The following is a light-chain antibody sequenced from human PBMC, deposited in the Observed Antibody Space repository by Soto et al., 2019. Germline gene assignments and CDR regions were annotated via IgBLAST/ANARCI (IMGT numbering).Light chain of an antibody. CDR3: YCAVETDLVL. J-gene: IGLJ2*01. V-gene: IGLV3-27*01. Sequence: SYELTQPSSVSVSPGQTARITCSGDVLAKKYVRWYQQKPGQAPLMLIYKDTERPSGIPARFSGSTSGTTVTLTISGARVEDEADYYSYCAVETDLVLFGRGTKLTVL. CDR1: VLAKKY. CDR2: KDT.